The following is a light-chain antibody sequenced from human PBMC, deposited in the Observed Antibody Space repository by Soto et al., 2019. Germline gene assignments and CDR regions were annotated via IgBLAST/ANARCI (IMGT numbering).Light chain of an antibody. J-gene: IGKJ4*01. CDR2: GAS. V-gene: IGKV3-11*01. CDR3: QQRSDRLLT. Sequence: EIVVTQSPATLSVSPGERATLSCWASQSVSSNLAWYQQKPGQAPRLLIYGASTRATGIPARFSGSGSGTDFTLTISSLEPEDFAVYYCQQRSDRLLTFGGGTKVAIK. CDR1: QSVSSN.